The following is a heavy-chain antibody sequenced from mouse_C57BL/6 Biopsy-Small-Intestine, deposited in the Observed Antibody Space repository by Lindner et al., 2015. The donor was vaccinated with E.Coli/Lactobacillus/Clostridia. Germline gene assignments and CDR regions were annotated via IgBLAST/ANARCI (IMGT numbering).Heavy chain of an antibody. CDR3: ARTGTGYFDV. V-gene: IGHV1-81*01. D-gene: IGHD4-1*01. CDR1: DYTFTNYD. Sequence: VQLQESGAELARPGASVKLSCKASDYTFTNYDISWVKQRTGQGLEWIGEIYPRSRNTFYNEKFKGKATLTADKSSSTAYMELRSLTSEDSAVYFCARTGTGYFDVWGTGTTVTVSS. J-gene: IGHJ1*03. CDR2: IYPRSRNT.